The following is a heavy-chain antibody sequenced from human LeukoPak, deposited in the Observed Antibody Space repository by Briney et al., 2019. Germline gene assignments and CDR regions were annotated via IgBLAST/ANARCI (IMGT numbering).Heavy chain of an antibody. CDR1: GLTFDDYV. D-gene: IGHD1-14*01. V-gene: IGHV3-9*01. Sequence: GGSLRLSRAASGLTFDDYVMHWVRQAPGKGLEWVSGISWSSANRDYADSVRGRFTISRDNAKNSLDLQMSSLPAEDRAFYYCAKARTVFTDAFDVWGQGTRVSVSS. CDR3: AKARTVFTDAFDV. J-gene: IGHJ3*01. CDR2: ISWSSANR.